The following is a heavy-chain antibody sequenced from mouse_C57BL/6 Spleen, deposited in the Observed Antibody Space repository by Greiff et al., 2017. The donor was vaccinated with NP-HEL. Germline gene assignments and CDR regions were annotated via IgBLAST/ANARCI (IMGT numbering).Heavy chain of an antibody. CDR3: ARIGLSAWFAY. D-gene: IGHD6-2*01. Sequence: QVQLKQSGAELVKPGASVKISCKASGYAFSSYWMNWVKQRPGKGLEWIGQIYPGDGDTNYNGKFKGKATLTADKSSSTAYMQLSSLTSEDSAVYFCARIGLSAWFAYWGQGTLVTVSA. CDR2: IYPGDGDT. J-gene: IGHJ3*01. CDR1: GYAFSSYW. V-gene: IGHV1-80*01.